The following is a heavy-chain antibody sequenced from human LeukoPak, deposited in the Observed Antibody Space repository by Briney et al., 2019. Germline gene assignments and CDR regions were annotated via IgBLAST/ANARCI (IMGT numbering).Heavy chain of an antibody. D-gene: IGHD3-22*01. CDR1: GYTFTSYG. CDR3: ARVTYYDSSGPLEGRKIDY. Sequence: GASVKVSCKASGYTFTSYGISWVRQAPGQGLEWMGWISAYNGNTNYAQKLQGRVTMTTDTSTCTAYMELRSLRSDDTAVYYCARVTYYDSSGPLEGRKIDYWGQGTLVTVSS. J-gene: IGHJ4*02. CDR2: ISAYNGNT. V-gene: IGHV1-18*01.